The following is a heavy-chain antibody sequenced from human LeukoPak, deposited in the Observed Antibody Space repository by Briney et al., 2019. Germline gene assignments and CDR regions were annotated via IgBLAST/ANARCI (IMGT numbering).Heavy chain of an antibody. CDR2: IKQDGSEK. D-gene: IGHD3-10*02. Sequence: GGSLRLSCAASGFTFNNYWMTWVRQAPGMGLEWVANIKQDGSEKYYVDSAKGRFTISRDIAKNSLYLQMNSLRAEDTAVYYCAELGITMIGGVWGKGTTVTISS. CDR1: GFTFNNYW. CDR3: AELGITMIGGV. V-gene: IGHV3-7*01. J-gene: IGHJ6*04.